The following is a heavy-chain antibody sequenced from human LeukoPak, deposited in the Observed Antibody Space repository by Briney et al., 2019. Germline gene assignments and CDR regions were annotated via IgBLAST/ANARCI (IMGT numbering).Heavy chain of an antibody. CDR2: IKQDGSEK. D-gene: IGHD6-13*01. J-gene: IGHJ4*02. V-gene: IGHV3-7*01. Sequence: GGSLRLSCAASGFTFSSYWMSWVRQAPGKGLEWVANIKQDGSEKYYVDSVKGRFTISRDNAKNSLYLQMNSLRAEDTAVYYCARDRHSSSWHRTNDYWGQGTLVTVSS. CDR1: GFTFSSYW. CDR3: ARDRHSSSWHRTNDY.